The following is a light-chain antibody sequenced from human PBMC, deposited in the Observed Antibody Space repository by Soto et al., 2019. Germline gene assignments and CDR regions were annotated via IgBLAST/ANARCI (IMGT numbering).Light chain of an antibody. CDR3: QQYNNYPLT. J-gene: IGKJ1*01. Sequence: DIQMTQSPSTLSASVGDRVTITCRASQSISSWLAWYQQKAGKAPKVLLYDASSLESGVPSRFSGSGSGTEFTLTISSLQPDDFATYYCQQYNNYPLTFGQGTKVETK. CDR2: DAS. CDR1: QSISSW. V-gene: IGKV1-5*01.